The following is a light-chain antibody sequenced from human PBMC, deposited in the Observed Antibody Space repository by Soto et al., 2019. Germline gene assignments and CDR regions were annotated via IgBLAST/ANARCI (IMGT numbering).Light chain of an antibody. Sequence: DIQMTQPPSSLSASIGDRVTITCQASQDINSYLSWYQQRPGKAPKLLIYDSFTLETGVPSRFSGSGSGTNFIFTISSLQPEDFATYYCQQYDTFPVTFGQGTRLEIK. J-gene: IGKJ5*01. CDR3: QQYDTFPVT. V-gene: IGKV1-33*01. CDR1: QDINSY. CDR2: DSF.